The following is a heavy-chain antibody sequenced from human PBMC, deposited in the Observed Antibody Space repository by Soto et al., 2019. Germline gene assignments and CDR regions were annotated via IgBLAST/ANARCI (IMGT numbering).Heavy chain of an antibody. CDR1: GFRFSSYS. D-gene: IGHD3-22*01. CDR2: ITATGDRT. CDR3: ATMNGYFEY. Sequence: LRLSCADSGFRFSSYSMSWVRQTPGKGLEWVAAITATGDRTYYAGSVTGRFTISRDNSKKTHYLQMASLRAEDTAMYYCATMNGYFEYWGQGTPVTGSS. V-gene: IGHV3-23*01. J-gene: IGHJ4*02.